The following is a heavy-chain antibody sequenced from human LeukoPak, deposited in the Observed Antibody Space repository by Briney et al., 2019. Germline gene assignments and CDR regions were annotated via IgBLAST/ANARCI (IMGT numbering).Heavy chain of an antibody. V-gene: IGHV4-39*07. CDR2: IYYSGST. CDR3: ARDGIAARLAHSYRAVDY. CDR1: GGSISSCSYY. D-gene: IGHD6-6*01. J-gene: IGHJ4*02. Sequence: SETLSLTCTVSGGSISSCSYYWGWIRQPPGKGLEWIGSIYYSGSTYYNPSLKSRVTISVDTSKNQFSLKLSSVTAADTAVYYCARDGIAARLAHSYRAVDYWGQGTLVTVSS.